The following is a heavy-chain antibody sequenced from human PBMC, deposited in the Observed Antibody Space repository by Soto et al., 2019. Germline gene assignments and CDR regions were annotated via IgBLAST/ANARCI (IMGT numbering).Heavy chain of an antibody. CDR1: GFTFSSDA. V-gene: IGHV3-23*01. CDR2: TSGNGSST. J-gene: IGHJ4*02. D-gene: IGHD5-18*01. Sequence: GGSLRLSCAASGFTFSSDAMNWVRQGPRKGLEWVATTSGNGSSTNYADSVKGRFTISRDNAKNTLYLQMNSLRAEDTAVYYCASSYGYTYGSYWGQGTLVTVSS. CDR3: ASSYGYTYGSY.